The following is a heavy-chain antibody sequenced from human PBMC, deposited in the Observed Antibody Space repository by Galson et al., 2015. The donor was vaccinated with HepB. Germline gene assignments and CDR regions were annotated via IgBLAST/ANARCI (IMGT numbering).Heavy chain of an antibody. D-gene: IGHD3-22*01. V-gene: IGHV1-18*04. CDR2: ISAYNGNT. CDR3: ARDGGYYYDSSGYGWFDP. J-gene: IGHJ5*02. CDR1: GYTFTSYG. Sequence: SVKVSCRASGYTFTSYGISWVRQAPGQGLEWMGWISAYNGNTNYAQKFQGRVTITADESTSTAYMELSSLRSEDTAVYYCARDGGYYYDSSGYGWFDPWGQGTLVTVSS.